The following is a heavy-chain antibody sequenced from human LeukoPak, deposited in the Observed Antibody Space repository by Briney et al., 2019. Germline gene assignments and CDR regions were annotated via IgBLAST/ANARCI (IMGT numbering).Heavy chain of an antibody. J-gene: IGHJ3*02. CDR1: GGTFSSYA. V-gene: IGHV1-69*04. D-gene: IGHD5-24*01. CDR2: IIPILGIA. CDR3: ARDDTAVEMATILPNAFDI. Sequence: SVKVSCKASGGTFSSYAISWVRQAPGQGLEWMGRIIPILGIANYAQKLQGRVTMTTDTSTSTAYMELRSLRSDDTAVYYCARDDTAVEMATILPNAFDIWGQGTMVTVSS.